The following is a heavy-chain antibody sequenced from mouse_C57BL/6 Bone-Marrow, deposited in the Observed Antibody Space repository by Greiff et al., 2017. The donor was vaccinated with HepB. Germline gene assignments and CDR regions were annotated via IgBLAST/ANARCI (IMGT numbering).Heavy chain of an antibody. CDR2: INPSNGGT. V-gene: IGHV1-53*01. Sequence: QVQLQQPGTELVKPGASVKLSCKASGYTFTSYWMHWVKQRPGQGLEWIGNINPSNGGTNYNEKFKSKATLTVDKSSSTAYMQLSLTSEDSAVYYCARSVDYAMDYWGQGTSVTVSS. CDR3: ARSVDYAMDY. D-gene: IGHD1-1*01. J-gene: IGHJ4*01. CDR1: GYTFTSYW.